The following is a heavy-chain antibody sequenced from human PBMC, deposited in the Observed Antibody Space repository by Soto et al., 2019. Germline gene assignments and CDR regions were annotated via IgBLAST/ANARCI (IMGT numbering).Heavy chain of an antibody. J-gene: IGHJ4*02. CDR2: INRNGGST. V-gene: IGHV3-64*01. D-gene: IGHD2-21*02. CDR1: GFTFSSYA. Sequence: EVQLVESGGGLVQPGGSLRLSCAASGFTFSSYAMHWVRQAPGKGLEYVSTINRNGGSTYYANSVKGRFTISRDNSKNTLYLQMGSLRAEDMAVYYCARGGSDYYFDYWGLGTLVTVSS. CDR3: ARGGSDYYFDY.